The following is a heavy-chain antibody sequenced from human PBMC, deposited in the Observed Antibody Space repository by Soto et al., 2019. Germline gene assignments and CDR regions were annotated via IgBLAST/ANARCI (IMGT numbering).Heavy chain of an antibody. D-gene: IGHD3-3*01. CDR2: ISAYNGNT. J-gene: IGHJ6*02. V-gene: IGHV1-18*01. Sequence: ASVKVSCKASGYTFTSYGISWVRQAPGQGLEWMGWISAYNGNTNYAQKLQGRVTMTTDTSTSTAYMELRSLRSDDTAVYYCARDRGNDFWSDYQYYYYYGMDVWGQGTTVTVSS. CDR3: ARDRGNDFWSDYQYYYYYGMDV. CDR1: GYTFTSYG.